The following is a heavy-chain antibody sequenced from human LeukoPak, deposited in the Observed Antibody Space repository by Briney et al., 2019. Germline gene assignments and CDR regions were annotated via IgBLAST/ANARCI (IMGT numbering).Heavy chain of an antibody. CDR3: ARDRALDIGVVPADNWFDP. D-gene: IGHD2-2*01. V-gene: IGHV1-18*01. Sequence: GASVKVSCKASGYTFTSYGISWVRQAPGQGLEWMGWISAYNGNTNYAQKLQGRVTMTTDTSTSTAYMELRSLRSDDTAVYYRARDRALDIGVVPADNWFDPWGQGTLVTVSS. J-gene: IGHJ5*02. CDR2: ISAYNGNT. CDR1: GYTFTSYG.